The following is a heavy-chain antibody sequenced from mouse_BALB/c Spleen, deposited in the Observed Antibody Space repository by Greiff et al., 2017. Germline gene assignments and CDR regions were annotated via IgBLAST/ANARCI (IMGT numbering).Heavy chain of an antibody. D-gene: IGHD2-2*01. Sequence: DVMLVESGGGLVQPGGSRKLSCAASGFTFSSFGMHWVRQAPEKGLEWVAYISSGSSTIYYADTVKGRFTISRDNPKNTLFLQMTSLRSEDTAMYYCARGGYDVFAYWGQGTLVTVSA. CDR1: GFTFSSFG. J-gene: IGHJ3*01. V-gene: IGHV5-17*02. CDR2: ISSGSSTI. CDR3: ARGGYDVFAY.